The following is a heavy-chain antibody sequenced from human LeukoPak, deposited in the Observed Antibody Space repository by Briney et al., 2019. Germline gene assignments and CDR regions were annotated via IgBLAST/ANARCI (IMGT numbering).Heavy chain of an antibody. Sequence: GGSLRLSCAASGFTFRSYDMHWVRQATGQGLEWVSAIGTAGDPSYPGPVMGRFNISRENAKNSVYLQMNSLKAGDTAVYYCARAAGPTMVRGVMSYYYYGMNVWGKGTTVTVSS. D-gene: IGHD3-10*01. CDR3: ARAAGPTMVRGVMSYYYYGMNV. CDR1: GFTFRSYD. V-gene: IGHV3-13*05. CDR2: IGTAGDP. J-gene: IGHJ6*04.